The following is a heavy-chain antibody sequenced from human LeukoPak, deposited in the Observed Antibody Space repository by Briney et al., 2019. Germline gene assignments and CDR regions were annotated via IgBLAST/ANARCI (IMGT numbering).Heavy chain of an antibody. CDR2: ISWNSGSI. CDR3: AKGAGGSGGVDYFDY. D-gene: IGHD3-10*01. J-gene: IGHJ4*02. Sequence: RSGGSLRLSCAASGFTFDDYAMHWVRRAPGKGLEWVSGISWNSGSIGNADSVKGRFTISRDNAKNSLYLQMNGLRPEDTALYYCAKGAGGSGGVDYFDYWGQGTLVTVSS. CDR1: GFTFDDYA. V-gene: IGHV3-9*01.